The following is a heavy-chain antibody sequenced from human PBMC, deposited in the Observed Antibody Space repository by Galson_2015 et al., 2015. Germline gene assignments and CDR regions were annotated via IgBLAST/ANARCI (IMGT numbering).Heavy chain of an antibody. CDR1: GGSFSGYY. V-gene: IGHV4-59*01. D-gene: IGHD6-19*01. CDR2: IYYSGST. Sequence: SETLSLTCAVYGGSFSGYYWSWIRQPPGKGLEWIGYIYYSGSTNYNPSLKSRVTISVDTSKNQFSLKLSSVTAADTTVYYCARGGSGSGWHFDYWGQGTLVTVSS. CDR3: ARGGSGSGWHFDY. J-gene: IGHJ4*02.